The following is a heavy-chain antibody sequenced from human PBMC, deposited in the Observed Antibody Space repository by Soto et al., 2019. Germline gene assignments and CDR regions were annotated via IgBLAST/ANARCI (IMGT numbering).Heavy chain of an antibody. CDR1: GGTFSSYT. J-gene: IGHJ4*02. V-gene: IGHV1-69*08. Sequence: QVQLVQSGAEVKKPGSSVKVSCKASGGTFSSYTISWVRQAPGQGLECMGRIIPILGIANYAKKCQGRVLVTADQTTSKVHMALRSVRVEGTAVDYCLRDGGFGTEHPDYWGQGTLVTVSS. CDR3: LRDGGFGTEHPDY. D-gene: IGHD1-26*01. CDR2: IIPILGIA.